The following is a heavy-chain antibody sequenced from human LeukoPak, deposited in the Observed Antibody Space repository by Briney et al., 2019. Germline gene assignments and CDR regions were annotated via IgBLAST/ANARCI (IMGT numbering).Heavy chain of an antibody. CDR3: ARGDIVATIRYYYYGMDV. CDR1: GYTFTSYD. J-gene: IGHJ6*02. D-gene: IGHD5-12*01. V-gene: IGHV1-18*01. Sequence: GASVKVSCKASGYTFTSYDFSWVRQAPGQGLEWMGWISAYNDNTNYAQKLQGRVTMTTDTSTSTAYMELRSLRSDDTAVYYCARGDIVATIRYYYYGMDVWGQGTTVTVSS. CDR2: ISAYNDNT.